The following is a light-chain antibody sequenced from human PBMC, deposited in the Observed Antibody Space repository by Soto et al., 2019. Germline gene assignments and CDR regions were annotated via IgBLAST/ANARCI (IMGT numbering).Light chain of an antibody. CDR1: HRVSSY. V-gene: IGKV3-15*01. Sequence: EIVMTQSPATLSVSPGERATLSCRASHRVSSYLAWYQQRPGQAPRLLIYGASTRATGIPARFSGSASGTEFTLTISSLQSEYFAIYYCQQYNNWPLTFGGGTKVEIK. CDR3: QQYNNWPLT. J-gene: IGKJ4*01. CDR2: GAS.